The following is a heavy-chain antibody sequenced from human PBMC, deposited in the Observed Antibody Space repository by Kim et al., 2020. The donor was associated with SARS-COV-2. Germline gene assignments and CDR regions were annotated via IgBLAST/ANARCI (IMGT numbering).Heavy chain of an antibody. Sequence: GGSLRLSCAASGFTFSNAWMSWVRQAPGKGLEWVGRIKSKTDGGTTDYAAPVKGRFTISRDDSKNTLYLQMNSLKTEDTAVYYCTTDSDYYDSSGYYGNWFAPWGQGTLVTVSS. J-gene: IGHJ5*02. CDR3: TTDSDYYDSSGYYGNWFAP. D-gene: IGHD3-22*01. CDR2: IKSKTDGGTT. CDR1: GFTFSNAW. V-gene: IGHV3-15*01.